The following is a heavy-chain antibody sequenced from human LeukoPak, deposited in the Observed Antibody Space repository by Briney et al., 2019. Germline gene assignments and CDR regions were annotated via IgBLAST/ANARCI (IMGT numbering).Heavy chain of an antibody. CDR3: ARDIRPYDYNHTDV. CDR1: GFTFDDYG. J-gene: IGHJ6*02. V-gene: IGHV3-9*01. Sequence: PGGSLRLSCAASGFTFDDYGMHWVRQAPGKGLEWVSGISWNSGKIGYADSVKGRFAISRDNAKNSLYLQMDSLRGEDTAFYYCARDIRPYDYNHTDVWGQGTTVTVSS. CDR2: ISWNSGKI.